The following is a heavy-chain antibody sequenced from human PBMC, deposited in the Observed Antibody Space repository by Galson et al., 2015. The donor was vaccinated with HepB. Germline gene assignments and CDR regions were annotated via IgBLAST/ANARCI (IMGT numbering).Heavy chain of an antibody. CDR1: GGTLSSYA. J-gene: IGHJ4*02. CDR3: ARDPVEGTNAQQLGDY. V-gene: IGHV1-69*10. CDR2: IIPILGIA. D-gene: IGHD6-13*01. Sequence: SVKVSCKASGGTLSSYAISWVRQAPGQGLEWMGGIIPILGIANYAQKFQGRVTITADKSTSTAYMELSSLRSEDTAVYYCARDPVEGTNAQQLGDYWGQGTLVTVSS.